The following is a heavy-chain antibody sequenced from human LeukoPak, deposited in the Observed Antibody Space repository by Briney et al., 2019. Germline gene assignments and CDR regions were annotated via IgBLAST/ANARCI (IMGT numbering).Heavy chain of an antibody. J-gene: IGHJ6*03. CDR1: GGFFSGYF. Sequence: PSETLSLTCDVSGGFFSGYFWSWIRQTPGKGLEWIAEVNHRGSTNYNPSLRSRFTISVDTSKNQFSLRLTSVTAADTAVYYCARVTVTRFELFSYHYYYYMDVWGKGTTVTVSS. CDR3: ARVTVTRFELFSYHYYYYMDV. D-gene: IGHD4-17*01. V-gene: IGHV4-34*01. CDR2: VNHRGST.